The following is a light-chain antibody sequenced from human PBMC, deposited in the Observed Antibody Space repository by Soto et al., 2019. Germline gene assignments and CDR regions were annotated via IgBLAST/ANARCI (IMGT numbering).Light chain of an antibody. CDR2: DAS. Sequence: EIVMTQSPATLSVSPGETATLSCRASQSVSRYLAWYQHRPGQAPRLLIYDASTRATGIPARFSGSGSWTEFTLTICALQCEDFAVSACQQGSYWPLFTFGQGTRLEIK. CDR1: QSVSRY. J-gene: IGKJ5*01. V-gene: IGKV3-15*01. CDR3: QQGSYWPLFT.